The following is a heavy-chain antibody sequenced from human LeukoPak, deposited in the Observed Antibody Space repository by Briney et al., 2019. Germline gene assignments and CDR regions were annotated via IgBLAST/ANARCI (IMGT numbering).Heavy chain of an antibody. CDR3: VGHYRPPQASRAAKPTGYYYYYMDV. CDR2: IYPSDSHP. J-gene: IGHJ6*03. V-gene: IGHV5-51*01. D-gene: IGHD3-16*02. CDR1: GYTFPIYW. Sequence: GESLKISCQGSGYTFPIYWIAWVRQTPGKGLEWMGIIYPSDSHPIFSTSFQGRVTVSADKSISIAYLQWSSLKASDTAIYYCVGHYRPPQASRAAKPTGYYYYYMDVWGTGTTVIVSS.